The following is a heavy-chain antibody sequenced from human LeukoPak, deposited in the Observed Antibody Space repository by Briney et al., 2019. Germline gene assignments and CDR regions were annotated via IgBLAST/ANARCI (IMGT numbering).Heavy chain of an antibody. J-gene: IGHJ1*01. Sequence: GGSLRLSCAASGFTFSSYGMHWVRQAPGKGLEWVSAISGSGGSTYYADSVKGRFTISRDNSRNTLYLQMNSLRAEDTAVYYCAKDYRQRLTEYFQHWGQGTLVTVSS. CDR1: GFTFSSYG. V-gene: IGHV3-23*01. CDR3: AKDYRQRLTEYFQH. D-gene: IGHD6-25*01. CDR2: ISGSGGST.